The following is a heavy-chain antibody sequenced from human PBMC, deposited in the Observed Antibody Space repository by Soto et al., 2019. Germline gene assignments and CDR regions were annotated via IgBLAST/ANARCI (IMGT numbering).Heavy chain of an antibody. J-gene: IGHJ3*01. CDR3: ATDSNGYLVEISS. D-gene: IGHD5-18*01. CDR2: ISYDGSNK. V-gene: IGHV3-30*03. Sequence: GGSLRLSCAASGFTFSSYGMHWVRQAPGKGQEWVAVISYDGSNKYYADSVKGRFTISRDNSKNTLYLQMNSLRAEDTAVYYCATDSNGYLVEISSWGQGIMVTV. CDR1: GFTFSSYG.